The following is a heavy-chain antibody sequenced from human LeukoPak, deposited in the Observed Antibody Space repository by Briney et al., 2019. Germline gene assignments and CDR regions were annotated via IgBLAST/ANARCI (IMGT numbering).Heavy chain of an antibody. J-gene: IGHJ4*02. CDR2: IYTSGST. Sequence: SQTLSLTCTVSGGSISSGSYYWSWIRQPAGKGLEWIGRIYTSGSTSYNPSLKSRVTISVDTSKNQFSLKLSSVTAADTAVYYCARDTLGYYDSSGFDYWGQGTLVTVSS. CDR3: ARDTLGYYDSSGFDY. CDR1: GGSISSGSYY. V-gene: IGHV4-61*02. D-gene: IGHD3-22*01.